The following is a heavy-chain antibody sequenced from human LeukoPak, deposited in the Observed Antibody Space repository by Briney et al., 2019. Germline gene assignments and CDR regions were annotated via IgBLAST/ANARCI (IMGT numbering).Heavy chain of an antibody. V-gene: IGHV5-51*01. J-gene: IGHJ6*02. CDR2: IYPGDSDT. Sequence: PGESLKISCKGSGYSFTSYWIGWVRQMPGKGLEWMGIIYPGDSDTRYSPSFQGQVTISADKSISTAYLQWSSLKASDTAMSYWAKQTYYYDSSGYYGDYYYYGMDVWGQGTTVTVSS. D-gene: IGHD3-22*01. CDR3: AKQTYYYDSSGYYGDYYYYGMDV. CDR1: GYSFTSYW.